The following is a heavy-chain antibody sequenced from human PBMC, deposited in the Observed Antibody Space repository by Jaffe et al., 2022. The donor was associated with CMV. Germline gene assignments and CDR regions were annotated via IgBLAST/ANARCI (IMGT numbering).Heavy chain of an antibody. CDR1: EFTVSNNY. CDR2: IYSGGGT. V-gene: IGHV3-53*01. J-gene: IGHJ4*02. Sequence: EMQLVESGGGLIQPGGSLRLSCAASEFTVSNNYMSWVRQAPGKGLEWVSLIYSGGGTHYADSVKGRFTISRDSSKNTLYLQMNSLRVEDTAMYYCARDPPGTAAGPGWGQGTLVTVSS. D-gene: IGHD6-13*01. CDR3: ARDPPGTAAGPG.